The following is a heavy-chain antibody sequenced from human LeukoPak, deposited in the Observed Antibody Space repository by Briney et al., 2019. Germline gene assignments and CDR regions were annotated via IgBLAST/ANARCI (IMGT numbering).Heavy chain of an antibody. CDR3: ARAIYSYGYDDAFDI. CDR2: IKQDGSEK. V-gene: IGHV3-7*01. CDR1: GFTFSSYW. Sequence: GGSLRLPCAASGFTFSSYWMSWVRQAPGKGLEWVANIKQDGSEKYYVDSVKGRFTISRDNAKNSLYLQMNSLRAEDTAVYYCARAIYSYGYDDAFDIWGQGTMVTVSS. D-gene: IGHD5-18*01. J-gene: IGHJ3*02.